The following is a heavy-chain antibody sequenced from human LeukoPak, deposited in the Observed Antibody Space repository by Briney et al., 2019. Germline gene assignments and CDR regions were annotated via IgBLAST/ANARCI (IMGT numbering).Heavy chain of an antibody. CDR3: AREEYYYMDV. J-gene: IGHJ6*03. Sequence: AVKGRFTISRDNAKNSLYLQMNSLRDDDTAVYYCAREEYYYMDVWGKGTTVTVSS. V-gene: IGHV3-21*03.